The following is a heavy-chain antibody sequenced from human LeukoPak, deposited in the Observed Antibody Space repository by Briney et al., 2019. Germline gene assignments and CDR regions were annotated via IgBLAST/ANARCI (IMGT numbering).Heavy chain of an antibody. Sequence: GGSLRLSCADSGFTFGRYWMHWVRQAPGKGLEWVSSISNSISDTYYADSMKGRFTISRDNANNSLYLQMNSLRVEDTAVYYCATGAFDHWGQGTLVTVSS. V-gene: IGHV3-21*06. D-gene: IGHD7-27*01. CDR3: ATGAFDH. CDR2: ISNSISDT. J-gene: IGHJ4*02. CDR1: GFTFGRYW.